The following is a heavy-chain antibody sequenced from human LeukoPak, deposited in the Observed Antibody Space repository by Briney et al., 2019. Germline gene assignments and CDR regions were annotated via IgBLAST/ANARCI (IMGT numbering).Heavy chain of an antibody. Sequence: ASVKVSCKASGYTFTSYYMHWVRQAPGQGLEWMGIINPSGGSTSYAQKFQGRVTMTRDTSTSTVYMELSSLRSEDTAVYYCARDTYYYDTSSYPFGYWGQGTLVTVSS. CDR2: INPSGGST. CDR1: GYTFTSYY. J-gene: IGHJ4*02. V-gene: IGHV1-46*01. CDR3: ARDTYYYDTSSYPFGY. D-gene: IGHD3-22*01.